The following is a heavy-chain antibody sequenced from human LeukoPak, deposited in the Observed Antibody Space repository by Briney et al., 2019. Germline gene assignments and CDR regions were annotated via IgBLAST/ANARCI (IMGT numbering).Heavy chain of an antibody. CDR3: AVYGSHYYYGMDV. CDR2: INADNGKT. CDR1: GYTFITYA. D-gene: IGHD3-10*01. V-gene: IGHV1-3*01. Sequence: ASVKVSCKASGYTFITYAIHWVRQAPGQRLEWMGWINADNGKTDSSQKFQGRVTITRDTSASTACMELRSLRSEDTAVYYCAVYGSHYYYGMDVWGQGTTVTVSS. J-gene: IGHJ6*02.